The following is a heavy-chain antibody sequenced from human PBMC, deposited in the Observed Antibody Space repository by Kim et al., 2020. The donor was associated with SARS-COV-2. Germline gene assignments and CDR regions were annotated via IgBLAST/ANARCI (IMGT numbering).Heavy chain of an antibody. CDR3: ASGRWQWLVPFDY. Sequence: GGSLRLSCAASGFTVSSYAMRWVRQAPGKGLEWVSGIYSDGSRYYADSAKAGFTISSDNSKNTLYPQIKSMRGEDTAVYYLASGRWQWLVPFDYWGQ. D-gene: IGHD6-19*01. J-gene: IGHJ4*02. V-gene: IGHV3-66*01. CDR1: GFTVSSYA. CDR2: IYSDGSR.